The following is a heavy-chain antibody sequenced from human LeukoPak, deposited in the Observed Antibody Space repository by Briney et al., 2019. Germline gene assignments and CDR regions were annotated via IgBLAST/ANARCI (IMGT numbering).Heavy chain of an antibody. D-gene: IGHD5-18*01. CDR3: ARGYSFSDY. Sequence: GGSLRLSCAASGFTFSNSGMHWVRQAPGKGLEWVSYISSSGSTIYYADSVKGRFTISRDNAKNSLYLQMNSLRAEDTAVYYCARGYSFSDYWGQGTLVTVSS. CDR2: ISSSGSTI. CDR1: GFTFSNSG. J-gene: IGHJ4*02. V-gene: IGHV3-48*04.